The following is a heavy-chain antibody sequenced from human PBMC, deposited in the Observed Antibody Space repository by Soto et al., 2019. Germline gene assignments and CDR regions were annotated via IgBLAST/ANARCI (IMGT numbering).Heavy chain of an antibody. Sequence: QVQLVQSGAEVKKPGASVKVSCKASGYTFTSYGISWVRQAPGQGLEWMGWISAYNGNTNYAQKVQGRVTMTTDTSTSTAYMELRSLRSDDTAVYYCARDRGYCSSTSCSYDAFDIWGQGTMVTVSS. V-gene: IGHV1-18*01. CDR3: ARDRGYCSSTSCSYDAFDI. CDR1: GYTFTSYG. D-gene: IGHD2-2*01. CDR2: ISAYNGNT. J-gene: IGHJ3*02.